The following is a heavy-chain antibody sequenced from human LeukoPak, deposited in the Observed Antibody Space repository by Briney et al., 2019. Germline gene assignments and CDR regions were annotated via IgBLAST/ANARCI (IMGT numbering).Heavy chain of an antibody. J-gene: IGHJ4*02. CDR1: GFTFRSYA. CDR2: ISGDGGST. V-gene: IGHV3-23*01. Sequence: GGSLRLSCAASGFTFRSYAMTWVRQAPGKGLEWVSAISGDGGSTYYADSVKGRFTISRDNSKNTLSLQMNSLRGEDTAVYYCVKTGGDYRKYYFDYWGQGTLVTVSS. D-gene: IGHD4-17*01. CDR3: VKTGGDYRKYYFDY.